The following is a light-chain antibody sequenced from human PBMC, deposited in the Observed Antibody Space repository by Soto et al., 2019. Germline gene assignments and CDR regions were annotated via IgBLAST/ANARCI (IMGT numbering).Light chain of an antibody. CDR3: YQYHSLSRP. Sequence: DIQMTQSPSTLSASVGDRVTITCRASQSISSWLAWYQQKPGKAPKLLIYKASSLESGVPSRCSGSGSWTEFTLILVSLQPDLFATYYRYQYHSLSRPFRHGTKVDIK. CDR1: QSISSW. J-gene: IGKJ1*01. CDR2: KAS. V-gene: IGKV1-5*03.